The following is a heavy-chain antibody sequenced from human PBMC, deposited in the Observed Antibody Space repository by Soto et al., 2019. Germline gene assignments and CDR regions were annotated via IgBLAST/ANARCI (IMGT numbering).Heavy chain of an antibody. CDR2: IWYDGSNK. CDR3: ARKDPDWSGYQNYYYYGMDV. Sequence: QVQLVESGGGVVQPGRSLRLSCAASGFTFSSYGMHWVRQAPGKGLEWVAVIWYDGSNKYYADSVKGRFTISRDNSKNTLYLQMNSLRAEDTAVYYCARKDPDWSGYQNYYYYGMDVWGQGTTVTVSS. J-gene: IGHJ6*02. V-gene: IGHV3-33*01. D-gene: IGHD3-3*01. CDR1: GFTFSSYG.